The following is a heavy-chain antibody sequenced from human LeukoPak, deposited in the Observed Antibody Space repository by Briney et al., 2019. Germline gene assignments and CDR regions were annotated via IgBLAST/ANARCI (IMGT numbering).Heavy chain of an antibody. J-gene: IGHJ6*04. CDR2: ISWDGGST. D-gene: IGHD3-16*02. CDR3: AKALSKAYYDYVWGSYLGYYYYGMDV. CDR1: GSTVDDYA. V-gene: IGHV3-43D*04. Sequence: PGGSLRLSCAASGSTVDDYAMHWVRQAPGKGLEWVSLISWDGGSTYYADSVKGRFTISRDNSKNSLYLQMNSLRAEDTALYYCAKALSKAYYDYVWGSYLGYYYYGMDVWGKGTTVTVSS.